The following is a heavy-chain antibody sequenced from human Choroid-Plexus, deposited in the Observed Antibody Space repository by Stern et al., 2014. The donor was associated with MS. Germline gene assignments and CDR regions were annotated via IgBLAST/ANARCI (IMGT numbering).Heavy chain of an antibody. V-gene: IGHV1-2*02. CDR2: INPNTGGK. J-gene: IGHJ6*02. CDR3: ARDQRGITIFGVVTDYYYLGMDV. Sequence: EQLVDSGAEVKKPGASVKVSCKTSGYIFTGYYIHWVRQAPGQGLEWMAWINPNTGGKKYAQKFQGRVTMSRDTSISTAYVELSSLTSDDTAVYYCARDQRGITIFGVVTDYYYLGMDVWGQGTTVTVSS. CDR1: GYIFTGYY. D-gene: IGHD3-3*01.